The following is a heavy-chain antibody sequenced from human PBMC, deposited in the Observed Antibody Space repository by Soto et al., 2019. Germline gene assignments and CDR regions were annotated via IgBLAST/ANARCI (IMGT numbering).Heavy chain of an antibody. J-gene: IGHJ4*02. CDR2: INAGNGNT. Sequence: QVQLVQSGAEEKKPGASVKVSCKASGYTFTSYAMHWVRQAPGPRLEWMGWINAGNGNTKYSQKFQGRVTITRDTSASTAYMELSSLRSEYTAVYYCARSIVVVTALDYWGQGTLVTVSS. CDR1: GYTFTSYA. V-gene: IGHV1-3*05. D-gene: IGHD2-21*02. CDR3: ARSIVVVTALDY.